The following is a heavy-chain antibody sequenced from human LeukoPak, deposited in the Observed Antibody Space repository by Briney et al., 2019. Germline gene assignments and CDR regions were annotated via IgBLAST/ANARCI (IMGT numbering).Heavy chain of an antibody. V-gene: IGHV3-11*06. CDR1: GFTFSDYY. CDR2: ISSSSSYT. D-gene: IGHD4-17*01. CDR3: ARAVDYGYNWFDP. J-gene: IGHJ5*02. Sequence: GGSLRLSCAASGFTFSDYYMGWIRQAPGKGLEWVSYISSSSSYTNYADSVKGRFTISRDNAKNSLYLQMNSLRAEDTAVYYCARAVDYGYNWFDPWGQGTLVTVSS.